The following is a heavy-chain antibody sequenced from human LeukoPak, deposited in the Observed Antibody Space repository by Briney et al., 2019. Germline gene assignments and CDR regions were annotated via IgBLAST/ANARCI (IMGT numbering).Heavy chain of an antibody. CDR1: GGSFSGYY. D-gene: IGHD2-15*01. CDR2: INHSGST. V-gene: IGHV4-34*01. CDR3: ARDREYCSGGSCYRRFDP. Sequence: SETLSLTCAVYGGSFSGYYWSWIRQPPGKGLEWIGEINHSGSTNYNPSLKSRVTISVDTSKNQFSLKLSSVTAADTAVYYCARDREYCSGGSCYRRFDPWGQGTLVTVSS. J-gene: IGHJ5*02.